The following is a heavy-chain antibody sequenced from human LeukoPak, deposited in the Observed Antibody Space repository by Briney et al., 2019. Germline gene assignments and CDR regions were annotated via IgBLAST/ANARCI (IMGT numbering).Heavy chain of an antibody. D-gene: IGHD1-26*01. CDR1: GFIVSSNY. V-gene: IGHV3-53*01. CDR2: IYGGGRT. Sequence: GGSLRLSCAASGFIVSSNYMSWVRQAPGKGLEWVSVIYGGGRTYYADSVKGRFTISRDNSKNTLYLQMNSLRAEDTAVYYCARGNSGSSYVEYYYGMDVWGQGTTVTVSS. J-gene: IGHJ6*02. CDR3: ARGNSGSSYVEYYYGMDV.